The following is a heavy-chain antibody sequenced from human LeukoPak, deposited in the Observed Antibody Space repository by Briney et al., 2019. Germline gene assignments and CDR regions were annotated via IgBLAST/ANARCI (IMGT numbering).Heavy chain of an antibody. CDR2: IYPGDSDT. CDR1: GCSFTSYW. CDR3: ARRPYYYDSSGYYGGFEC. Sequence: GESLKISCKGSGCSFTSYWIGWVRQMPGKGLEWMGIIYPGDSDTRYSPSFQGQVTVSADKSISTAYLQWSSLKASDTAMYYCARRPYYYDSSGYYGGFECWGQGTLVTVSS. D-gene: IGHD3-22*01. V-gene: IGHV5-51*01. J-gene: IGHJ4*02.